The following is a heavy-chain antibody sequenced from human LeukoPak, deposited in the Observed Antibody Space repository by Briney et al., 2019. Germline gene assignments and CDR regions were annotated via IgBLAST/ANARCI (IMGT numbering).Heavy chain of an antibody. Sequence: GGTLRLSCAASGFTFSSYGMSWVRQAPGKGLEWVSAINTSGGSTYYADSVKGRFTIFRDNSKNTLYLQMNSLRAEDTAIYYCAKNGDRGAYCSGGSCYPYFYYYMDVWGKGTTVTISS. J-gene: IGHJ6*03. CDR3: AKNGDRGAYCSGGSCYPYFYYYMDV. V-gene: IGHV3-23*01. CDR1: GFTFSSYG. CDR2: INTSGGST. D-gene: IGHD2-15*01.